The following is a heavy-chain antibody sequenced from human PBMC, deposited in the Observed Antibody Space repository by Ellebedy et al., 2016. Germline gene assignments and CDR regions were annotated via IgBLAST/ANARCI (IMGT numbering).Heavy chain of an antibody. CDR1: GYTFSSYG. Sequence: ASVKVSCKASGYTFSSYGISWVRQAPGQGLEWMGWISAYNGNTNYAQKLQGRVTITTDTSTSTAYMELRSLRSDDTAVYYCARDEYYYGSGSFYFDYWGQGTLVTVSS. D-gene: IGHD3-10*01. CDR2: ISAYNGNT. J-gene: IGHJ4*02. V-gene: IGHV1-18*01. CDR3: ARDEYYYGSGSFYFDY.